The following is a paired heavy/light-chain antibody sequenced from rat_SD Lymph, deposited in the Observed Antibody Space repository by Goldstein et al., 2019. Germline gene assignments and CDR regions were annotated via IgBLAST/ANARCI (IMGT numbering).Heavy chain of an antibody. Sequence: EVQLVESGGGLVQPGRSLKLSCLASGFTFSNYGMNWIRQAPGKGLEWVASISSSSSYIYYADTVKGRFTISRDNAKNTLYLQMTSLRSEDTALYYCARRRTGIDYWGQGVMVTVSS. D-gene: IGHD5-1*01. CDR1: GFTFSNYG. CDR3: ARRRTGIDY. J-gene: IGHJ2*01. V-gene: IGHV5-34*01. CDR2: ISSSSSYI.
Light chain of an antibody. CDR1: QNIYKY. CDR3: YQYNSGDT. J-gene: IGKJ2-2*01. Sequence: DIQMTQSPSLLSASVGDRVTLSCKASQNIYKYLNWYQQKLGEAPKLLIYYTNSLQTGIPSRFSGSGSGTDFTLTISSLQPEDVATYYCYQYNSGDTFGAGTKLELK. V-gene: IGKV15S2*01. CDR2: YTN.